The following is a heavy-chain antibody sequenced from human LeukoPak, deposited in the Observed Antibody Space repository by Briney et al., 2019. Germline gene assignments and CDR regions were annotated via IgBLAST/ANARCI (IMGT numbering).Heavy chain of an antibody. CDR2: INSDGSST. Sequence: GGSLRLSCATSGFTFSSYWMHWVRQAPAKGLVWVSRINSDGSSTTYADSVKGRFTISRDNAKNTLYLQMNSLRAEDTAVYYCTRSTYSSDAFDIWGQGTVVTVSS. J-gene: IGHJ3*02. D-gene: IGHD6-13*01. CDR3: TRSTYSSDAFDI. CDR1: GFTFSSYW. V-gene: IGHV3-74*01.